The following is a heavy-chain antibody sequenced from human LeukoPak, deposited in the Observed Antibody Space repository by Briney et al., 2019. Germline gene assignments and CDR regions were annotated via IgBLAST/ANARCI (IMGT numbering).Heavy chain of an antibody. J-gene: IGHJ4*02. V-gene: IGHV1-2*02. CDR1: GYTFTGYY. D-gene: IGHD3-10*01. Sequence: GASVKVSCKASGYTFTGYYMHWARQAPGQGLEWMGWINPNSGGTNYAQKFQGRVTMTRDKSITTAYMDLSSLTSDDTAVYYCAKVGAMVLWGQGTQVTVSS. CDR2: INPNSGGT. CDR3: AKVGAMVL.